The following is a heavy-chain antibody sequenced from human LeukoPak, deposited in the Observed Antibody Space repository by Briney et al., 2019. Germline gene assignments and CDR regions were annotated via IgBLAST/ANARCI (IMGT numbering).Heavy chain of an antibody. CDR1: GFTFRSCS. CDR3: ARGSGSMDV. V-gene: IGHV3-21*01. J-gene: IGHJ6*01. CDR2: ISSSSSYI. Sequence: PGGFLRLSCAASGFTFRSCSMNWVRKAPGKGLGWVSSISSSSSYIYYADSVKGRFTISRDNAKNSLSLQMNSLRAEDTAVYYCARGSGSMDVWGKGATVTVSS. D-gene: IGHD3-10*01.